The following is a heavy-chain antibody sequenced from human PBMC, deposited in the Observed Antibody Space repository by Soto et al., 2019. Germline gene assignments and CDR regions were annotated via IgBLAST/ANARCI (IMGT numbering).Heavy chain of an antibody. J-gene: IGHJ4*02. V-gene: IGHV3-13*01. D-gene: IGHD5-18*01. CDR2: IGSAGET. CDR3: TRSNSYGYSIPEFDC. Sequence: GGSLRLSCAASGFTFSNYDMHWVRQTTGKGLEWVSGIGSAGETYYPGSVKGRFTISRENAKNSLYLQMNGLRAEDTAVYYCTRSNSYGYSIPEFDCWGQGTLVTVSS. CDR1: GFTFSNYD.